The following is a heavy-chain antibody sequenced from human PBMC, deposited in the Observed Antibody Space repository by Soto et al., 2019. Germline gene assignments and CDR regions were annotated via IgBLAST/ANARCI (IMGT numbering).Heavy chain of an antibody. Sequence: GGSLRLSCAASGFTFSSYDMHWVRQATGKGLEWVSAIGTAGDTYYPGSVKGRFTISRENAKNSLYLQMNSLRAEDTAAYYCARVSSDYDILTGPHFCFDYWGQGALVTVSS. V-gene: IGHV3-13*01. CDR2: IGTAGDT. J-gene: IGHJ4*02. CDR3: ARVSSDYDILTGPHFCFDY. D-gene: IGHD3-9*01. CDR1: GFTFSSYD.